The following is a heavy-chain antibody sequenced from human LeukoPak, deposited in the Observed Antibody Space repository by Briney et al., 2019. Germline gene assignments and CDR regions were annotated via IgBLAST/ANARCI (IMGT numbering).Heavy chain of an antibody. V-gene: IGHV4-4*07. J-gene: IGHJ6*03. Sequence: SETLSLTCTVSGGSISSYYWSWIRQPAGKGLEWIGRIYTSGSTNYNPSLKSRVTMSVDTSKNQFSLKLSSVTAADTAVYYCARDVPYCTNGICYVRDYYYYMDVWGKGTTVTVSS. D-gene: IGHD2-8*01. CDR3: ARDVPYCTNGICYVRDYYYYMDV. CDR2: IYTSGST. CDR1: GGSISSYY.